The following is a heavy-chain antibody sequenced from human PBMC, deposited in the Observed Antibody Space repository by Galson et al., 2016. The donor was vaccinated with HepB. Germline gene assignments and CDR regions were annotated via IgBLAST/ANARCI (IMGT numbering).Heavy chain of an antibody. Sequence: TLSLTCTVSGGSISSGGGYYWNWIRQHPGKGLEWIGYIYHSGNAHYNPSLKSRVTISVDTSKDQFSLKLTSVTAADTAVYYCARGSGYCSSTSCYACPFEYWGQGTLVTVSS. CDR3: ARGSGYCSSTSCYACPFEY. J-gene: IGHJ4*02. D-gene: IGHD2-2*01. CDR1: GGSISSGGGYY. V-gene: IGHV4-31*03. CDR2: IYHSGNA.